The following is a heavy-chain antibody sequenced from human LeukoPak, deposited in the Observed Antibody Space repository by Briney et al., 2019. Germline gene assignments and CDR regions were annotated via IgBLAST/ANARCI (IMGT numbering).Heavy chain of an antibody. D-gene: IGHD6-6*01. V-gene: IGHV4-61*02. CDR3: ARPVEYTSSPIDY. CDR2: IYTSGST. J-gene: IGHJ4*02. CDR1: GGSISSGSYY. Sequence: SETLSLTCTVSGGSISSGSYYWSWIRQPAGKGLEWIGRIYTSGSTNYNPSLKSRVTISVDTSKNQFSLKLGSVTAADTAVYYCARPVEYTSSPIDYWGQGTLVTVSS.